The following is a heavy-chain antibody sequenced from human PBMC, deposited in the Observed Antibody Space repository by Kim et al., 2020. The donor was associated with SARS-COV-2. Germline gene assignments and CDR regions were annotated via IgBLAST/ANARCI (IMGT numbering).Heavy chain of an antibody. J-gene: IGHJ4*02. CDR1: GASIRSYY. CDR3: ATYSYDSDYFDF. D-gene: IGHD5-18*01. CDR2: IYYIGST. Sequence: SETLSLTCTVSGASIRSYYWSWIRQPLGMGLEWIAYIYYIGSTNYNPSLMSRATISLGPSKNQFSLKLGSVTAADTAIYYCATYSYDSDYFDFWGQGTLVTVSS. V-gene: IGHV4-59*13.